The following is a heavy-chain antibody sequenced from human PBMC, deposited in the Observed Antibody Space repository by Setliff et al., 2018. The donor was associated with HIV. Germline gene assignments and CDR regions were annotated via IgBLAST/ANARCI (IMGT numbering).Heavy chain of an antibody. CDR1: GFTFSSYE. CDR2: ISDSGSTK. J-gene: IGHJ5*02. D-gene: IGHD2-8*01. CDR3: AALSVRTNPVYGVISTRFDP. V-gene: IGHV3-48*03. Sequence: GGSLRLSCAASGFTFSSYEMNWVRQTPEKGLGWVSYISDSGSTKYYADSARGRFTISRDNAKNSLFLQMNSLRADDTAVYYCAALSVRTNPVYGVISTRFDPWGQGSLVTVSS.